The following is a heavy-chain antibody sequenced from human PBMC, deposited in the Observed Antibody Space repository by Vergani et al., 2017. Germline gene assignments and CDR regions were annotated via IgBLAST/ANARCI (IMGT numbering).Heavy chain of an antibody. CDR1: GYTFTGYY. V-gene: IGHV1-2*02. Sequence: QVQLVQSGAEVKKPGASVKVSCKASGYTFTGYYMHWVRQAPGQGLEWMGWINPNSGGTNYAQKFQGRVTMSRDTSISTAYIELSRLRSDDTAVYYCARDRRIAAAGTSWFDPWGQGTLVTVSS. CDR2: INPNSGGT. J-gene: IGHJ5*02. D-gene: IGHD6-13*01. CDR3: ARDRRIAAAGTSWFDP.